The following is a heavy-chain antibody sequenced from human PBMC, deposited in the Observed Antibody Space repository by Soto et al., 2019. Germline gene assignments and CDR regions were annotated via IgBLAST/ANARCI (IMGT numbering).Heavy chain of an antibody. CDR3: ARKKVGTTFFDN. Sequence: SETLSLTCNVSGFAISRGYYLSWVRQPPGKGLEWIGSIYPSVSSYHNPSLATRLRLSIDTSKNQFTLNLTSVTAADTALYFCARKKVGTTFFDNWGQGIQVTVSS. V-gene: IGHV4-38-2*02. D-gene: IGHD1-1*01. CDR1: GFAISRGYY. CDR2: IYPSVSS. J-gene: IGHJ4*02.